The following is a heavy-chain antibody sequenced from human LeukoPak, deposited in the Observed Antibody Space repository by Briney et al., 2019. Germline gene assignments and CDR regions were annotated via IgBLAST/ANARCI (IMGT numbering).Heavy chain of an antibody. CDR2: IYYSGST. CDR1: GGSISSYY. D-gene: IGHD3-10*01. J-gene: IGHJ3*02. Sequence: SETLSLTCTVSGGSISSYYWSWIRQPPGKGLEWIGYIYYSGSTNYNPSLKSRVTISVDTSKNQFSLKLSSVTAADTAVYYCARRRYYYGSGAKRAFDIWGQGTMVTVSS. CDR3: ARRRYYYGSGAKRAFDI. V-gene: IGHV4-59*08.